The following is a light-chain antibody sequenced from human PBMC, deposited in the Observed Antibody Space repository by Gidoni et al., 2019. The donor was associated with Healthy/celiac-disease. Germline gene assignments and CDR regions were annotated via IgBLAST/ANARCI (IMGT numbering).Light chain of an antibody. J-gene: IGLJ1*01. CDR1: SSNIGSNY. V-gene: IGLV1-47*01. CDR2: RNN. Sequence: QSVLTQPPSPSGTPGQRVTISCSGSSSNIGSNYVYWYQQIPGTAPKLLIYRNNQRPSGVPDRCSGSKSGTSASLAISGLRSEDEADYYCAAWDDSLSGLVFGTGTKVTVL. CDR3: AAWDDSLSGLV.